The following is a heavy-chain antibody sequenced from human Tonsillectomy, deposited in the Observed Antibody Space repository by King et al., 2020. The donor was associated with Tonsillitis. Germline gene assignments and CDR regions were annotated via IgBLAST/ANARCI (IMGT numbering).Heavy chain of an antibody. Sequence: QLVQSGAEVKKPGASVKVSCKASGNSFTGYYIHWVRQAPGQGLEWMGWINPNSGGINYAQKFQGRVTLTRDTSISTSYLELSRLRSDDSAVYYCARVRSARFWIHGRDVWGQGTTVTVSS. V-gene: IGHV1-2*02. CDR1: GNSFTGYY. CDR2: INPNSGGI. J-gene: IGHJ6*02. D-gene: IGHD3-9*01. CDR3: ARVRSARFWIHGRDV.